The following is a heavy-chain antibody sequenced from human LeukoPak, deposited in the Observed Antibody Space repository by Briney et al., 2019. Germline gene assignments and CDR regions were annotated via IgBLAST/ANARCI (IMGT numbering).Heavy chain of an antibody. CDR1: GFTFGDYA. Sequence: GGSRRLSCTGSGFTFGDYAMSWVRQAPGKGLEWVSFSRSKAYGGTTEYAASVKGRFTISRDDSKSIASLQMNSLKTEDTAVYYCTRAQSSGGGYYYYGMDVWGQGTTVTVSS. CDR2: SRSKAYGGTT. CDR3: TRAQSSGGGYYYYGMDV. J-gene: IGHJ6*02. V-gene: IGHV3-49*04. D-gene: IGHD3-16*01.